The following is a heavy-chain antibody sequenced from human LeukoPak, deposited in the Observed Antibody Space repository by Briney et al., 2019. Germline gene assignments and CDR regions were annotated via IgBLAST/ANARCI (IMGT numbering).Heavy chain of an antibody. V-gene: IGHV3-11*01. Sequence: GGSLRLSCAASGFTFSNYYMSWIRQAPGKGLEWVSYISSSGSTIYYADSVKGRFTISRDNAKNSLYLQMNSLRAEDTAVYYCARDGWNTGTTVPYYYYGMDVWGQGTTVTVSS. D-gene: IGHD4-17*01. CDR3: ARDGWNTGTTVPYYYYGMDV. J-gene: IGHJ6*02. CDR2: ISSSGSTI. CDR1: GFTFSNYY.